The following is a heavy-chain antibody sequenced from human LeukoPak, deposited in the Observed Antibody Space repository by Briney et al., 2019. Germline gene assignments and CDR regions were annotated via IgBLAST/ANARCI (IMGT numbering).Heavy chain of an antibody. CDR3: ARPPQDDAFDI. CDR2: IYYSGST. Sequence: SETLSLTCTVSGGSISSGSYYWGWIRQPPGTGLEWIGSIYYSGSTYYNPSLKSRVTISVDTSKNQFSLKLSSVTAADTAVYYCARPPQDDAFDIWGQGTMVTVSS. V-gene: IGHV4-39*01. J-gene: IGHJ3*02. CDR1: GGSISSGSYY.